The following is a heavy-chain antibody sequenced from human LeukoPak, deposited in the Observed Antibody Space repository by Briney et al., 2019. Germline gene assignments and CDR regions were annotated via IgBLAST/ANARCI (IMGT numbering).Heavy chain of an antibody. D-gene: IGHD6-19*01. V-gene: IGHV3-21*01. Sequence: PGGSLRLSCAASGFTFSSYSANWVRQAPGKGLEWVSSISSSSSYIYYADSVKGRFTISRDNAKNSLYLQMNSLRAEDTAVYYCARGGDSSGWTIDYWGQGTLVTVSS. CDR1: GFTFSSYS. CDR2: ISSSSSYI. CDR3: ARGGDSSGWTIDY. J-gene: IGHJ4*02.